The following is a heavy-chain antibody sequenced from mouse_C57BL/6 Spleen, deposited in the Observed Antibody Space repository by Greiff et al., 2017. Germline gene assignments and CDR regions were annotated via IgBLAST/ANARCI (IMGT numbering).Heavy chain of an antibody. V-gene: IGHV5-9*01. CDR3: ARDWDGYFDY. CDR1: GFTFSSYT. CDR2: ISGGGGNT. J-gene: IGHJ2*01. D-gene: IGHD2-3*01. Sequence: EVKLVESGGGLVKPGGSLKLSCAASGFTFSSYTMSWVRQTPEKRLEWVATISGGGGNTYYPDSVKGRFTISRDNAKNTLYLQMSSLRSEDTALYYCARDWDGYFDYWGQGTTLTVSS.